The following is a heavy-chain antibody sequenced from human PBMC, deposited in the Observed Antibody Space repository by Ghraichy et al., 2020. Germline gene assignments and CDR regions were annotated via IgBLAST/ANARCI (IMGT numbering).Heavy chain of an antibody. Sequence: SETLSLTCAVYGGSFSGYYWSWIRQPPGKGLEWIGEINHSGSTNYSPSLKSRVTISVDTSKNQFSLKLSSVTAADTAVYYCARSASYYYDSSGYRLYYFDYWGQGTLVTVSS. CDR3: ARSASYYYDSSGYRLYYFDY. D-gene: IGHD3-22*01. CDR1: GGSFSGYY. CDR2: INHSGST. V-gene: IGHV4-34*01. J-gene: IGHJ4*02.